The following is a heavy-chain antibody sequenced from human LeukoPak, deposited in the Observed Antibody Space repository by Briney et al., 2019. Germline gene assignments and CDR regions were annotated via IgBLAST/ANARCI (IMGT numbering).Heavy chain of an antibody. CDR3: ARDFCSSSSCHFDY. Sequence: SETLSLTCTVSGGSVSSGSYYWSWIRQPPGKGLEWIGYIYYSGSTTYNPSLKSRVTISVDMSKNKFSLKLSSVTAADTAVYYCARDFCSSSSCHFDYWGQGTLVTVSS. J-gene: IGHJ4*02. CDR2: IYYSGST. D-gene: IGHD2-2*01. V-gene: IGHV4-61*01. CDR1: GGSVSSGSYY.